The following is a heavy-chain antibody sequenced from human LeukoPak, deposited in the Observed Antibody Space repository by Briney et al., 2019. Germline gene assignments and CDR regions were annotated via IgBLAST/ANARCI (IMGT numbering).Heavy chain of an antibody. J-gene: IGHJ4*02. V-gene: IGHV3-7*01. CDR1: GFTFSSYW. D-gene: IGHD3-16*01. CDR2: IKHNGDEL. Sequence: GGSLRLSSAASGFTFSSYWMTWVRQAPGQGLKWVANIKHNGDELNYVDSVEDRFTISRDNAKNSLYLHMTSLRAEDTAGYYCARELRTFDSWGQGTLVTVSS. CDR3: ARELRTFDS.